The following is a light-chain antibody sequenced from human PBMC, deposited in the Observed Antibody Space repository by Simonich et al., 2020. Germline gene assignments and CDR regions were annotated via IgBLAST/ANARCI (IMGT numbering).Light chain of an antibody. V-gene: IGKV4-1*01. Sequence: DIVMTKSPDSLAVSLGERATINCKSSQSVLYSSNNKNYLSWYKQKPGQHPQLLIYWASTRESGVPDRFSGSGSGTDFSLTISSLQAEDVAVYYCQQYYSTLSAYTFGQGTKLEIK. CDR3: QQYYSTLSAYT. J-gene: IGKJ2*01. CDR1: QSVLYSSNNKNY. CDR2: WAS.